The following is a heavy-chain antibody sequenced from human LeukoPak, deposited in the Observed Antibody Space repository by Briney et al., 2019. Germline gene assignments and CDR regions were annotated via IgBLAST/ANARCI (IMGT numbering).Heavy chain of an antibody. J-gene: IGHJ3*01. CDR2: IKQDGSEK. CDR3: AKYDRATMSLVVISHNAFDV. CDR1: AFTFSSNW. D-gene: IGHD3-22*01. Sequence: PGRSLRLSCAASAFTFSSNWMSWVRQAAGKGLEWVATIKQDGSEKYYVDSVKGRFSISRDNSANTLYLQMNSLRAEDTAVYYCAKYDRATMSLVVISHNAFDVWGQGTTVTVSS. V-gene: IGHV3-7*03.